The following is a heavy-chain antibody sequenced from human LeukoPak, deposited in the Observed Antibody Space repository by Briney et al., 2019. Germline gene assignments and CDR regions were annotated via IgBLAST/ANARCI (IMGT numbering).Heavy chain of an antibody. J-gene: IGHJ4*02. V-gene: IGHV4-38-2*02. CDR3: SRESSSSSDY. D-gene: IGHD6-6*01. CDR1: GSSISTDYY. Sequence: PLETLSLTCAVSGSSISTDYYWSWIRQPPGKGLEWIGSIHHNGRIYYSSSLKSRATLSLDTSKNQLSLRLSSLTAADTALYFCSRESSSSSDYWGQGTLVTVSS. CDR2: IHHNGRI.